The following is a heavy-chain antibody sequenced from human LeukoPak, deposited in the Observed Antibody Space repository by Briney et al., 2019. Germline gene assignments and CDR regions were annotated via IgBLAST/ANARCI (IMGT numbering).Heavy chain of an antibody. Sequence: GGSLRLSCAASGFTFSSYAMSWVRRAPGKGLEWVSAISGSGGSTYYADSVKGRFTISRDNSKNTLYLQMNSLRAEDTAVYYCAKDMRFDWTPYYFDYWGQGTLVTVSS. D-gene: IGHD3-9*01. CDR2: ISGSGGST. CDR1: GFTFSSYA. CDR3: AKDMRFDWTPYYFDY. V-gene: IGHV3-23*01. J-gene: IGHJ4*02.